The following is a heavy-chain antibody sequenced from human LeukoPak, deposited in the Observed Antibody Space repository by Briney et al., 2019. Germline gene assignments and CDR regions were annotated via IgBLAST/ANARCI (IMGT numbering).Heavy chain of an antibody. CDR3: AKTKLDWLLFDF. CDR1: GGSISTSNYF. Sequence: SETLSLTCSISGGSISTSNYFWVWFRQSPEKGLDWIGSIFHNGNAFYSPSLQSRVTMSLDTSKSQFYLRLTSVTAADTALYYCAKTKLDWLLFDFWGQGILVTVSS. D-gene: IGHD3-9*01. J-gene: IGHJ4*02. CDR2: IFHNGNA. V-gene: IGHV4-39*07.